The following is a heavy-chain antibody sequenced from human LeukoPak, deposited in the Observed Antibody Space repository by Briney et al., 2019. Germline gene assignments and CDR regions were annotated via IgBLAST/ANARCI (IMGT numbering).Heavy chain of an antibody. Sequence: GASVKVSCKASGYIFTSYYMHWVRQAPGQGLEWMGIIHPSGGSTSYAQKFQGRVTMTRDTSTSTVYMELSSLRSEDTAVYYCARVANWYSTFDYWGQGTLVTVSS. CDR1: GYIFTSYY. D-gene: IGHD2-21*01. J-gene: IGHJ4*02. CDR3: ARVANWYSTFDY. CDR2: IHPSGGST. V-gene: IGHV1-46*01.